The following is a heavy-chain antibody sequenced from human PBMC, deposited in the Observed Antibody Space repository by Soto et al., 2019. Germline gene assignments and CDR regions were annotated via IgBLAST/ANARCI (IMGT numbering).Heavy chain of an antibody. CDR2: IYYSGST. CDR1: GGSISSYY. D-gene: IGHD2-2*01. CDR3: ARSDFVVVPAAAIGGWFDP. J-gene: IGHJ5*02. V-gene: IGHV4-59*08. Sequence: SETLSLTCTVSGGSISSYYWSWIRQPPGKGLEWIGYIYYSGSTNYNPSLKSRVTISVDTSKNQFSLKLSSVTAADTAVYYCARSDFVVVPAAAIGGWFDPWGQGTLVTVSS.